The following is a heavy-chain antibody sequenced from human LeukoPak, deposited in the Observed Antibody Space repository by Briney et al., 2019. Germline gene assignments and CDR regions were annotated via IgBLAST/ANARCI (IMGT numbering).Heavy chain of an antibody. CDR1: GFTFRYYT. V-gene: IGHV3-21*06. J-gene: IGHJ1*01. Sequence: GGSLRLSCAASGFTFRYYTMIWVRQAPGRGLEWVSFISSSSTYIYYADSVKGRFTISRDNAKNSLYLKMNSLRAEDTAVYYCARGGSIGGYSQHAEPCGQGTLVTVSS. D-gene: IGHD6-19*01. CDR3: ARGGSIGGYSQHAEP. CDR2: ISSSSTYI.